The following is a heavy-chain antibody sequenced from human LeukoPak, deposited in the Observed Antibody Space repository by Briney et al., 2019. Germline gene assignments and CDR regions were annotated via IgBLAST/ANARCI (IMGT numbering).Heavy chain of an antibody. CDR2: IYYSGST. V-gene: IGHV4-59*01. D-gene: IGHD6-13*01. CDR1: GGSISSYY. J-gene: IGHJ4*02. Sequence: SETLSLTCTVSGGSISSYYWSWIRQPPGKGLEWVGYIYYSGSTNYNPSRKSRVTISVDTSKNQFSLKLSSVTAADTAVYYCASYIAALDYWGQGTLVTVSS. CDR3: ASYIAALDY.